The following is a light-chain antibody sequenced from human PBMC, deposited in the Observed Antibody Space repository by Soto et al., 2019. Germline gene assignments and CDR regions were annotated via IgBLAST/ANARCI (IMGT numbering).Light chain of an antibody. CDR2: GAS. CDR1: QSVNSY. CDR3: QQYYNWPLT. J-gene: IGKJ4*01. V-gene: IGKV3-15*01. Sequence: EIVMTQSPATLSVSAGERATLSCRASQSVNSYLGWYQQKPGQAPRLLIYGASTRATGIPARFSGSGSGTEFTLTISSLQSEDFGVYYCQQYYNWPLTFGGGTKVEIK.